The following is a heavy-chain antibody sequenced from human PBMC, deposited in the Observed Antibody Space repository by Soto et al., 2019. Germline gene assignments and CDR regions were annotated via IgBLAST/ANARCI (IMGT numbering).Heavy chain of an antibody. CDR3: AKSFLTGAARPSFRYYYYYYGMDD. Sequence: QVQLVESGGGVVQPGRSLRLSCAASGFTFSSYGMHWVRQAPGKGLVWVAVISYDGSNKYYADSVKGRFTISRDNSMNTLYLQMNSLRAEDTAVYYCAKSFLTGAARPSFRYYYYYYGMDDWGQGTTVTVSS. CDR2: ISYDGSNK. V-gene: IGHV3-30*18. CDR1: GFTFSSYG. J-gene: IGHJ6*02. D-gene: IGHD6-6*01.